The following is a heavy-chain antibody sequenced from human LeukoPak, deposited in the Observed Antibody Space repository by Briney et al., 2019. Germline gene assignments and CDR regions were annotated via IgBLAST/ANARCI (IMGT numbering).Heavy chain of an antibody. CDR3: AKTFYYGSSGYCNFDY. V-gene: IGHV3-23*01. J-gene: IGHJ4*02. D-gene: IGHD3-22*01. CDR1: GFTFSSYA. CDR2: ISGSGDTT. Sequence: PGGSLRLSCAASGFTFSSYAMSWVRQAPGKGLDWVSVISGSGDTTYYADSVKGRFTISRDNSKNTLYLQMNGLRAEDTAVYYCAKTFYYGSSGYCNFDYWGQGTLVTVSS.